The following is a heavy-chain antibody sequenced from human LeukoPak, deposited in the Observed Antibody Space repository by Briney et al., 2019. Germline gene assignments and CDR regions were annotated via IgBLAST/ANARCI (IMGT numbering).Heavy chain of an antibody. J-gene: IGHJ4*02. CDR2: INPNSGGT. V-gene: IGHV1-2*02. Sequence: ASVKVSCKASGYTFTGYYMHWVRQAPGQGLEWMGWINPNSGGTNYAQKFQGRVTMTRDTSISTAYMELSRLRSDDTAVYYCAREEQHDSSGYYDGAVDYWGQGTLDTVSS. CDR3: AREEQHDSSGYYDGAVDY. CDR1: GYTFTGYY. D-gene: IGHD3-22*01.